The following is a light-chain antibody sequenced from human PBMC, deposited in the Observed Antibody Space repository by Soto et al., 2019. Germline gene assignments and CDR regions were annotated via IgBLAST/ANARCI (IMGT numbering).Light chain of an antibody. Sequence: HSALTQPASASGSPGQSITISCSGTSSDIGTYDHVAWFQQFPGKTPKLVIYSVSDRPSGVPYRFSGSKSGNTASLTISGLQADDEADYYCISYTVSRSYVFGTGTKVTVL. J-gene: IGLJ1*01. CDR3: ISYTVSRSYV. CDR2: SVS. CDR1: SSDIGTYDH. V-gene: IGLV2-14*01.